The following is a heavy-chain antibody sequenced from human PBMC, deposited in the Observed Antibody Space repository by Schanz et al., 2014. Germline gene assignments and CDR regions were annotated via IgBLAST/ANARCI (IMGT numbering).Heavy chain of an antibody. J-gene: IGHJ4*02. D-gene: IGHD5-12*01. CDR3: ARKVVATIGGYYDN. V-gene: IGHV3-23*04. CDR2: ISGSGGST. CDR1: GFSFSSYA. Sequence: EVQLVESGGGLVEPGGSLRLSCAASGFSFSSYAMGWVRQAPGKGLEWVSAISGSGGSTYYADSVKGRFTISRDNAENTLFLQMNSLRAEDTAVYYCARKVVATIGGYYDNWGQGTLVIVSS.